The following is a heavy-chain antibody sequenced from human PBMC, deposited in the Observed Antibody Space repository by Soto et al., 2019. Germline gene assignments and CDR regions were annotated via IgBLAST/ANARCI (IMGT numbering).Heavy chain of an antibody. CDR3: AREVRTSGWFRRLDS. CDR1: GFTFNDYY. J-gene: IGHJ4*02. CDR2: ISGGGSNT. V-gene: IGHV3-11*01. Sequence: QVQLVESGGGLVKPGGSLRLSCAVSGFTFNDYYMSWIRQAPGKGLEWISYISGGGSNTYHADSVRGRFTISRDNAKNSLFLQMNSLRTDDTAVYYCAREVRTSGWFRRLDSWGQGILVTVSS. D-gene: IGHD6-19*01.